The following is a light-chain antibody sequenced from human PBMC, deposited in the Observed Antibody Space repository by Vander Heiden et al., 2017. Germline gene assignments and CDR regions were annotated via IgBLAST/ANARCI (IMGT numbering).Light chain of an antibody. V-gene: IGKV2-28*01. CDR2: LGS. Sequence: VLTQSPLFLPVTPGESASISCRSSQSLLYRDGNNYLDWYLQKPGQSPQLLIYLGSTRASGVPERFTGSGSGTDFALKITRVEAEDVGIYYCVQPLQTPRTFGQGTKVEI. J-gene: IGKJ1*01. CDR3: VQPLQTPRT. CDR1: QSLLYRDGNNY.